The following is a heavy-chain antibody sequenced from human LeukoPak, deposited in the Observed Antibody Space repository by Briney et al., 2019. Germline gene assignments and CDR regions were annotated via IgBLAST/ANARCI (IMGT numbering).Heavy chain of an antibody. V-gene: IGHV4-34*01. J-gene: IGHJ4*02. Sequence: SETLSLTCAVYSGSFSDSYWSWIRQPPGEGLEWIGEINHDGSTNYNPSLKSRVTISVDTSKNQFSLNLSSVTAADTAVYYCARGSNSVAYWGQGTLVTVSS. CDR3: ARGSNSVAY. CDR2: INHDGST. CDR1: SGSFSDSY. D-gene: IGHD4-23*01.